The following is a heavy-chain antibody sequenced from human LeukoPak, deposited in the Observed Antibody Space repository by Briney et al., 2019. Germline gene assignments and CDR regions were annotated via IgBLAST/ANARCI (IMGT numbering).Heavy chain of an antibody. D-gene: IGHD3-22*01. CDR2: MNPNSGNT. Sequence: GASVKVSCKASGYTFTSYDINWVRQATGQGLEWMGWMNPNSGNTGYAQKFQGRLTMTRNTSISTAYMELSSLRSEDTAVYYCARGYYYDSSGYYWNWFDPRGQGTLVTVSS. CDR3: ARGYYYDSSGYYWNWFDP. CDR1: GYTFTSYD. V-gene: IGHV1-8*01. J-gene: IGHJ5*02.